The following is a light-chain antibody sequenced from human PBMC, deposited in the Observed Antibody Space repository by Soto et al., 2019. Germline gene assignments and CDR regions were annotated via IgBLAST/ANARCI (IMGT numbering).Light chain of an antibody. CDR2: EGS. J-gene: IGLJ1*01. CDR3: SSYASSTTPYV. Sequence: QSVLTQPDSVSGSPGQSITIFCTGNISEFGSYNLVSWYQQHPGKAPKLMIYEGSKRPSGVSNRFSGSKSGNTASLTISGLQAEDEADYYCSSYASSTTPYVFGTGTKVTVL. CDR1: ISEFGSYNL. V-gene: IGLV2-14*02.